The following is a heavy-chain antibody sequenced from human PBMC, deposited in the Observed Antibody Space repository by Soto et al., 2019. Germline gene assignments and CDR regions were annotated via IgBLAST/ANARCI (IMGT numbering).Heavy chain of an antibody. CDR2: INPNSGGT. Sequence: ASVKVSCKASGYTFTGYYMHWVRQAPGQGLEWMGWINPNSGGTNYAQKFQGRVTMTRDTSISTAYMELSRLRSDDTAVYYCARGGSSSLSYPTKMFISMANWGQGTLVTVSS. D-gene: IGHD6-13*01. CDR3: ARGGSSSLSYPTKMFISMAN. V-gene: IGHV1-2*02. J-gene: IGHJ4*02. CDR1: GYTFTGYY.